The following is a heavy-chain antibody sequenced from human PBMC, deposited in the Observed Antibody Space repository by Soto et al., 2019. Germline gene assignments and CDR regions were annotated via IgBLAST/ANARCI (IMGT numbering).Heavy chain of an antibody. D-gene: IGHD5-18*01. V-gene: IGHV4-59*01. Sequence: SETLSLTCTVSGGSISSYYWSWIRQPPGKGLEWIGYIYYSGSTNYNPSLKSRVTISVDTSKNQFSLKLSSVTAADTAVYYCAKESRLWIQLWLGPFDPWGQGTLVTVSS. CDR1: GGSISSYY. CDR3: AKESRLWIQLWLGPFDP. J-gene: IGHJ5*02. CDR2: IYYSGST.